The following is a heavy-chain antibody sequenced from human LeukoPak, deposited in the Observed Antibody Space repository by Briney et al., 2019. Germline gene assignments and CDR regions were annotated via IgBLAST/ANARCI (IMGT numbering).Heavy chain of an antibody. J-gene: IGHJ6*03. CDR2: ISGSSGTI. D-gene: IGHD3-16*01. Sequence: GGSLRLSCAASGFTFSTYSMNWVRQAPGKGLEWVSYISGSSGTIYYADSVKGRFTISRDNAKNSLYLQMNSLRAEDTAVYYCARRSDFGVLYYMDVWGKGTTVTVSS. V-gene: IGHV3-48*01. CDR3: ARRSDFGVLYYMDV. CDR1: GFTFSTYS.